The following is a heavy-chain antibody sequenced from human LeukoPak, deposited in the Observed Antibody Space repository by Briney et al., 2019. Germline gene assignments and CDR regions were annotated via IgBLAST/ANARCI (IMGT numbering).Heavy chain of an antibody. CDR3: ARISGPVDYYYYFMDV. J-gene: IGHJ6*03. CDR1: GYTFTSYA. V-gene: IGHV7-4-1*02. CDR2: INTNTGNP. Sequence: GASVKVSCKASGYTFTSYAMNWVRQAPGQGLEWMGWINTNTGNPTYAQGFTGRFVFSLDTSVSTAYLQISSLKAEDTAVYYCARISGPVDYYYYFMDVWGKGTTVTVSS.